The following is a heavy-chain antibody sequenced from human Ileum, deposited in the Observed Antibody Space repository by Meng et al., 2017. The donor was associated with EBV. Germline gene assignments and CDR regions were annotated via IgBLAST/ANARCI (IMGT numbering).Heavy chain of an antibody. V-gene: IGHV4-59*08. Sequence: VQLREWGLGPVKPSETLSTPCTVSCGSISSYYLCWIPQPPGKGLEWIGYIYYSESTNYNPSLKSLVTISVDTSKNQFSLNLSSVTAADTAVYYCARGGWSLDYWGQGTLVTVSS. J-gene: IGHJ4*02. CDR1: CGSISSYY. CDR2: IYYSEST. D-gene: IGHD2-15*01. CDR3: ARGGWSLDY.